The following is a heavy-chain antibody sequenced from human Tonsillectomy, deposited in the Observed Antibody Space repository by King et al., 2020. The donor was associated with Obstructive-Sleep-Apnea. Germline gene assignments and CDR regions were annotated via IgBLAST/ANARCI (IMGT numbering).Heavy chain of an antibody. V-gene: IGHV4-59*08. Sequence: VQLQESGPGLVKPSETLSLTCTVSGGSISNYYWSWIRQPPGKGLEWIGYMYYSGNTNFNPSLKSRVTISADTSKIQFSLRLSSVTAADTAVYCCARHRGVEDYGGYGDYFDYWGQGTLVTVSS. J-gene: IGHJ4*02. D-gene: IGHD5-12*01. CDR2: MYYSGNT. CDR3: ARHRGVEDYGGYGDYFDY. CDR1: GGSISNYY.